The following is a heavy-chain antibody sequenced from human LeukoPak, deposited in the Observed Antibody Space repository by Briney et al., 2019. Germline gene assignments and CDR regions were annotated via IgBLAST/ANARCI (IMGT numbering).Heavy chain of an antibody. Sequence: ASVKVSCKASGGTFSSYAISWVRQAPGQGLEWMGGIIPIFGTANYAQKFQGRVTITADESTSTAYMELSSLRSEDTAVYYCARVGSYYPSFTNIVATIWDNWFDPWGQGTQVTVSS. CDR2: IIPIFGTA. CDR3: ARVGSYYPSFTNIVATIWDNWFDP. J-gene: IGHJ5*02. CDR1: GGTFSSYA. V-gene: IGHV1-69*13. D-gene: IGHD5-12*01.